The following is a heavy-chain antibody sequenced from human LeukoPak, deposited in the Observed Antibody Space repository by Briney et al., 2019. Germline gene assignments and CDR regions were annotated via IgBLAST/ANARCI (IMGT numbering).Heavy chain of an antibody. D-gene: IGHD3-22*01. J-gene: IGHJ6*03. V-gene: IGHV3-9*01. CDR1: GFTFDDYA. CDR2: ISWNSGSI. Sequence: PGRSLRLSCAASGFTFDDYAMHWVRQAPGKGLEWVSGISWNSGSIGYADSVKGRFTISRDNAKNSLYLQMNSLRAEDTAVYYCAKAIDSSGYYPRPYYYYMDVWGKGTTVTVSS. CDR3: AKAIDSSGYYPRPYYYYMDV.